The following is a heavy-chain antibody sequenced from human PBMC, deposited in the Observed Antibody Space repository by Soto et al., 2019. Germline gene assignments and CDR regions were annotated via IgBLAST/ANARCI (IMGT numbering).Heavy chain of an antibody. J-gene: IGHJ6*02. D-gene: IGHD6-13*01. CDR2: ISGSGGTT. V-gene: IGHV3-23*01. Sequence: GGSLRLSCAASEFTFSNYAMSWVRQAPGKGLEWVSAISGSGGTTSYADSVKGRFTISRDDSKNTLYLQMNSLRPEDTAVYYCAREPGIAAAGALSLGMDVWGQGTTVTVSS. CDR3: AREPGIAAAGALSLGMDV. CDR1: EFTFSNYA.